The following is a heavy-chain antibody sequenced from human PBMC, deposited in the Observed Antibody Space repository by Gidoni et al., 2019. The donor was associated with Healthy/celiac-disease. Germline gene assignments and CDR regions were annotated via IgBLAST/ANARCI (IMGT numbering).Heavy chain of an antibody. CDR2: IYYSGST. CDR1: GASLSLGCYY. V-gene: IGHV4-31*03. CDR3: ARWSTPTQLLPPWYYFDY. D-gene: IGHD2-15*01. J-gene: IGHJ4*02. Sequence: QVQLQESGPGLVKPSQTLSLTCPVSGASLSLGCYYWSWIRQHPGKGLEWIGYIYYSGSTYYNPSLKSRVTISVDTSKNQFSLKLSSVTAADTAVYYCARWSTPTQLLPPWYYFDYWGQGTLVTVSS.